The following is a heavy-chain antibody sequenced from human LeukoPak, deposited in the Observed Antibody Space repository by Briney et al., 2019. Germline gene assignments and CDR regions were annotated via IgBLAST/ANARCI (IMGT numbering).Heavy chain of an antibody. V-gene: IGHV3-30-3*01. CDR3: ARGRVVVTAIGEY. CDR1: GFTFGSYA. CDR2: ISYDGINE. J-gene: IGHJ4*02. Sequence: GGSLRLSCVASGFTFGSYAMHWVRQAPGKGLEWVAIISYDGINEYADSVKGRFTISRDNSENTLYLQLNSLRPEDTAMYYCARGRVVVTAIGEYWGQGTLVTVSS. D-gene: IGHD2-21*02.